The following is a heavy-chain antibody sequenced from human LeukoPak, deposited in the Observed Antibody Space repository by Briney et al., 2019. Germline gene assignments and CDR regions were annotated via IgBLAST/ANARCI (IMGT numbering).Heavy chain of an antibody. J-gene: IGHJ4*02. D-gene: IGHD1-26*01. CDR3: ARRVLGATVEHYFDY. CDR1: GLTVSSNC. Sequence: GGSLRLSCAASGLTVSSNCMSWVRQAPGKGLEYVSAISPNGDGTYYANSVKGRFTISRDNSKNTVYLQMDSLRAEDMAVYYCARRVLGATVEHYFDYWGQGTLVTVSS. V-gene: IGHV3-64*01. CDR2: ISPNGDGT.